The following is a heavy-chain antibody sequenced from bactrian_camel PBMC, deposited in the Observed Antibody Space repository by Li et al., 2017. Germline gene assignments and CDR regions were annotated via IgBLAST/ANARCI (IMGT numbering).Heavy chain of an antibody. CDR1: GGTYSSYRSYC. Sequence: HVQLVESGGGSVKAGESLRLSCVAFGGTYSSYRSYCMAWFRQAPGREREWVANITNVGTTNYVDSVKGRFAVSKGTADNTLLLQMNNLKPEDTAVYYCTRSYFGASHNTFAFWGQGTQVTVS. CDR3: TRSYFGASHNTFAF. D-gene: IGHD1*01. V-gene: IGHV3S57*01. CDR2: ITNVGTT. J-gene: IGHJ4*01.